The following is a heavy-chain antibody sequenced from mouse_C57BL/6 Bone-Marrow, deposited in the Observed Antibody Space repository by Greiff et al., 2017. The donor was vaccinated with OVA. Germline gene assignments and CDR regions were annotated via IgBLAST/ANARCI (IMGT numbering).Heavy chain of an antibody. Sequence: EVMLVESGGDLVKPGGSLKLSCAASGFTFSSYGMSWVRQTPDKRLEWVATISSGGSYTYYPDSVTGRFTISRDNAKNTLYLQMSSLKSEDTAMYYCARLSDGYYYFDDWGQGTTLTVSS. V-gene: IGHV5-6*01. D-gene: IGHD2-3*01. CDR3: ARLSDGYYYFDD. CDR1: GFTFSSYG. CDR2: ISSGGSYT. J-gene: IGHJ2*01.